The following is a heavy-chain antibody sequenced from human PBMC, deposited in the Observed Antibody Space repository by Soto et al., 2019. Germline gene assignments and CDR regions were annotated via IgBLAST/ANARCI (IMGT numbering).Heavy chain of an antibody. D-gene: IGHD3-16*01. Sequence: PGGSLRVSCAASGFTFSSYAMSWVRQAAGKGLEWVSAISGSGGSTYYADSVKGRFTISRDNSKNTLYLQMNSLRAEDTAVYYCAKDLMGVELFDYWGQGTLVTVSS. CDR1: GFTFSSYA. J-gene: IGHJ4*02. CDR2: ISGSGGST. V-gene: IGHV3-23*01. CDR3: AKDLMGVELFDY.